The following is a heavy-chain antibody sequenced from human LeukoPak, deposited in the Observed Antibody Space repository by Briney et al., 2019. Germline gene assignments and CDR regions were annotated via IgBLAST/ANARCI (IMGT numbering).Heavy chain of an antibody. CDR3: ARDTVTYPFDY. D-gene: IGHD4-17*01. CDR2: IYHSGST. Sequence: PSETLSLTCTVSGYSISSGYYWGWIRQPPGKGLEWIGSIYHSGSTYYNPSLKSRVTISVDTSKNQFSLKLSSGTAADTAVYYCARDTVTYPFDYWGQGTLVTVSS. V-gene: IGHV4-38-2*02. CDR1: GYSISSGYY. J-gene: IGHJ4*02.